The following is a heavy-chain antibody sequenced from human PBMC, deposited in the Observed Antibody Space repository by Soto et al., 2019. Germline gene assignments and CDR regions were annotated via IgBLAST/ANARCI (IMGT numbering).Heavy chain of an antibody. Sequence: SETLSLTCTVSGDSISTYYWTWIRQPAGKGLEWIGRIYTSGSTNYNPSLKSRVTMSLDTSKSQFSLKLSSLTAADTAVYYCARYSSSPGYFDYWGQGALVTVYS. D-gene: IGHD6-6*01. CDR3: ARYSSSPGYFDY. CDR1: GDSISTYY. V-gene: IGHV4-4*07. CDR2: IYTSGST. J-gene: IGHJ4*02.